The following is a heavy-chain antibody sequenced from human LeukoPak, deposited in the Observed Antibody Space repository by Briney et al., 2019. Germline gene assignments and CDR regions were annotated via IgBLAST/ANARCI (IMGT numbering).Heavy chain of an antibody. CDR1: GGSCSGYY. CDR2: INHSGST. V-gene: IGHV4-34*01. D-gene: IGHD2-2*01. Sequence: PSETLSLTCAVYGGSCSGYYWSWIRQPPGKGLEWIGEINHSGSTNYNPSLKSRVTISVDTSKNQSSLKLSSVTAADTAVYYCARIKLGYCSSTSCYGFLYYYYHYMDVWGKGTTVTVSS. CDR3: ARIKLGYCSSTSCYGFLYYYYHYMDV. J-gene: IGHJ6*03.